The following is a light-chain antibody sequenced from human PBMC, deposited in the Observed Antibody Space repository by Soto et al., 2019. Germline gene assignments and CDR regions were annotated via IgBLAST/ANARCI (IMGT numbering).Light chain of an antibody. Sequence: AIQMTQSPSSLSASVGDRVTITCRASQGIRNELGWYQQKPGEAPKVLIYAASSLESGVPSRFSGSGSDTDFPHTISTLQPEDSATYYCLKDPSSPLTYGGGPRVEIK. CDR3: LKDPSSPLT. CDR2: AAS. J-gene: IGKJ4*01. V-gene: IGKV1-6*01. CDR1: QGIRNE.